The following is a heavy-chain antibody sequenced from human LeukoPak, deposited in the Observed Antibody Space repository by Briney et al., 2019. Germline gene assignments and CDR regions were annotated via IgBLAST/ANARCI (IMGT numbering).Heavy chain of an antibody. CDR1: GFIFSDYY. D-gene: IGHD3-3*01. CDR3: TRVSWRGEIY. J-gene: IGHJ4*02. CDR2: ISSSGSTI. Sequence: GGSLRLSCAASGFIFSDYYMSWIRQAPGKGLEWVSYISSSGSTIYYADSVKGRFTTSRDNAKKSLFLQMNSLRAEDTAVYYCTRVSWRGEIYWGQGTLVSVSS. V-gene: IGHV3-11*04.